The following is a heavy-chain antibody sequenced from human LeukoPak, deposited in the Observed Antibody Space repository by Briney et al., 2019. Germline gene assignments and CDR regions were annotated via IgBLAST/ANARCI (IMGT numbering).Heavy chain of an antibody. CDR3: ASHLTIFKNWFDP. CDR1: GYTFTSYY. J-gene: IGHJ5*02. V-gene: IGHV1-46*01. Sequence: ASVKVSCKASGYTFTSYYMHWVRQAPGQGLEWMGIINPSGGSTSYAQKFQGRVTMSVDTSKNQFSLRLNSVTSADTAVYYCASHLTIFKNWFDPWGQGTLVTVSS. CDR2: INPSGGST. D-gene: IGHD3-3*01.